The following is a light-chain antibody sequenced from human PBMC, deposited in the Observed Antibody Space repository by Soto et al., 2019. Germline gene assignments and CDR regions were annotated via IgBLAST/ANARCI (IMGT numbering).Light chain of an antibody. CDR1: SSDVGAYNS. V-gene: IGLV2-14*01. Sequence: QSALTQPASVSGSPGQSITISCTGTSSDVGAYNSVSWYQQLPGKAPKVMIYDVSNRPSGVSNRFSGSKSGNTASLTISGLQAEDEADYYCSSYSTSGTLYVFGTGTKLTVL. CDR2: DVS. J-gene: IGLJ1*01. CDR3: SSYSTSGTLYV.